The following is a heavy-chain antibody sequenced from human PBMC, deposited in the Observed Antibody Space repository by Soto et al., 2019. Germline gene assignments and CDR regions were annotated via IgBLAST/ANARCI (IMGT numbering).Heavy chain of an antibody. V-gene: IGHV3-23*01. Sequence: EVQLLESGGGLVQPGGSLRLSCAASGFTFSTYAMSWVRQAPGKGLEWVSGISASGGGTYYADSVKGRFTISRDNSKNTLYLLMNSLRAEDTAIYYCAVRKTGSFFDYWGQGTLLAVSS. CDR1: GFTFSTYA. D-gene: IGHD1-26*01. CDR3: AVRKTGSFFDY. CDR2: ISASGGGT. J-gene: IGHJ4*02.